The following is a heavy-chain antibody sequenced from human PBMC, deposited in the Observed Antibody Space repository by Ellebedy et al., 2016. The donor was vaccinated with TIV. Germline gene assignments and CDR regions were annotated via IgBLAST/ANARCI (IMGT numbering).Heavy chain of an antibody. D-gene: IGHD2-2*01. CDR3: ATPISPEIVVVPAALDY. CDR2: ITIYNDNT. J-gene: IGHJ4*02. Sequence: AASVKVSCKASGYHFKSYGISWVRQAPGQGLEWMGWITIYNDNTNYAQKFQGRISMTTDTSTSTAFMELWSLRSDDTAVYYCATPISPEIVVVPAALDYWGQGTLVTVSS. V-gene: IGHV1-18*01. CDR1: GYHFKSYG.